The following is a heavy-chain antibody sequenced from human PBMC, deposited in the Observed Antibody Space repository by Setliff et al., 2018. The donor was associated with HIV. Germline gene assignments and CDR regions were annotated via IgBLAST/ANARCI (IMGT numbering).Heavy chain of an antibody. CDR3: ARDIAQYSSGWYKGGWFDP. CDR2: INHSGNT. D-gene: IGHD6-19*01. J-gene: IGHJ5*02. Sequence: SETLSLTCAVYGGSFMGYYWNWIRQPPGKGLEWIGEINHSGNTNYNPSLKSRVTISVDTSKNQFSLKLSSVTAADTAVYYCARDIAQYSSGWYKGGWFDPWGQGTLVTVSS. V-gene: IGHV4-34*01. CDR1: GGSFMGYY.